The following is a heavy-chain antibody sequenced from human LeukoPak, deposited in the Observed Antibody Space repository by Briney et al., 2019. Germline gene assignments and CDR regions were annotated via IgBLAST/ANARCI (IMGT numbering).Heavy chain of an antibody. V-gene: IGHV1-69*04. J-gene: IGHJ6*02. CDR2: IIPILGIA. Sequence: SVKVSCKASGGTFSSYAISWVRQAPGQGLEWMGRIIPILGIANYAQKFQGRVTITADKSTSTAYMELSSLRSEDTAVYYCAREYDFWSGSPPYYYGMDVWGQGTTVTVSS. CDR3: AREYDFWSGSPPYYYGMDV. CDR1: GGTFSSYA. D-gene: IGHD3-3*01.